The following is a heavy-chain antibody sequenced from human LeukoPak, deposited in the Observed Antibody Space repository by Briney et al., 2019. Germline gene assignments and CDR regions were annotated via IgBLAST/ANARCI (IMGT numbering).Heavy chain of an antibody. J-gene: IGHJ4*02. CDR2: INHSGST. V-gene: IGHV4-34*01. CDR1: GGSFSGYY. CDR3: ARAGWLRSKGYFDY. D-gene: IGHD5-12*01. Sequence: PSENLSLTRAVYGGSFSGYYWGWVRQPPGKGVGWVGEINHSGSTNYNPSLKSRVTISVDTSKNQFSLKLSSVTAADTAVYYCARAGWLRSKGYFDYWGQGTLVTVSS.